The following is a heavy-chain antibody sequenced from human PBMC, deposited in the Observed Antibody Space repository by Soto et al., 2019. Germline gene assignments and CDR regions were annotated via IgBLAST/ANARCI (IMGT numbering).Heavy chain of an antibody. Sequence: QVQLQESGPGLVKPSQTLSLTCTVSGGSISSGGYYWSWIRQHPGKGLEWIGYIYYSGSTYYNPSLKSRVTISVDTSKNQFSLKLSSVTAADTAVYYCARLGPLFSVEANKYYYYGMDVWGQGTTVTVSS. D-gene: IGHD3-16*01. CDR2: IYYSGST. CDR1: GGSISSGGYY. V-gene: IGHV4-31*03. CDR3: ARLGPLFSVEANKYYYYGMDV. J-gene: IGHJ6*02.